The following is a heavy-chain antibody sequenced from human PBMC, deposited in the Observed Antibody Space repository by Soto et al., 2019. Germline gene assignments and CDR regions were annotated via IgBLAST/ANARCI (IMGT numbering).Heavy chain of an antibody. Sequence: QVQLQESGPGLVKPSETLSLTCTVSGGSISSYYWSWIRQPPGKGLEWIGYIYYSGSTNYNPSLKSRGTISVDTSKNQFSLKLSSVTAADTAVYYCARGWGPDYWGQGTLVTVSS. CDR2: IYYSGST. V-gene: IGHV4-59*01. D-gene: IGHD3-16*01. CDR1: GGSISSYY. J-gene: IGHJ4*02. CDR3: ARGWGPDY.